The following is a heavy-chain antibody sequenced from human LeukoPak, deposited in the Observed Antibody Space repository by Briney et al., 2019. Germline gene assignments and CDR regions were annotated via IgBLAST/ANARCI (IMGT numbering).Heavy chain of an antibody. CDR1: GGSFSGYY. CDR2: INHSGST. Sequence: SETLSLTCAVYGGSFSGYYWSWIRQPPGKGLEWIGKINHSGSTNYNPSLKSRVTISVDTSKNQFSLKLSSVTAADTAVYYCASPAAGKGPFDYWGQGTLVTVSS. V-gene: IGHV4-34*01. CDR3: ASPAAGKGPFDY. J-gene: IGHJ4*02. D-gene: IGHD6-13*01.